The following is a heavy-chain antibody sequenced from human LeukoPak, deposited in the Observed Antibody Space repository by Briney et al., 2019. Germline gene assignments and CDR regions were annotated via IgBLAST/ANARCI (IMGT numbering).Heavy chain of an antibody. D-gene: IGHD1-1*01. CDR2: IRYGGSNE. CDR3: AKDERGTGTPIMRD. J-gene: IGHJ4*02. Sequence: PGGYLRLSCAAPGFTLRNFSVHWVRLAPGKGLEWVAFIRYGGSNEYYADSVKGRLTISRDDSKNTLYLEMNTLRTGDTAVYYCAKDERGTGTPIMRDWGQGTLVTVSS. V-gene: IGHV3-30*02. CDR1: GFTLRNFS.